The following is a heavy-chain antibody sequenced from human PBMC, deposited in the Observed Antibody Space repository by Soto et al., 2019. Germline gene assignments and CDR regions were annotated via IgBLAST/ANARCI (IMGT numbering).Heavy chain of an antibody. CDR3: AGWKSIRRFYGIAP. D-gene: IGHD1-1*01. CDR1: NGSFRGYY. CDR2: INHSGSA. V-gene: IGHV4-34*01. Sequence: QLQLQESGAGLLKPSETLSLSCTVSNGSFRGYYWTWIRQPPGKGLEWIGEINHSGSANYNPSLKSRVPLPLHTSKNQCPLKLTSVTAADTAVYFWAGWKSIRRFYGIAPWGQGILVTVSS. J-gene: IGHJ5*02.